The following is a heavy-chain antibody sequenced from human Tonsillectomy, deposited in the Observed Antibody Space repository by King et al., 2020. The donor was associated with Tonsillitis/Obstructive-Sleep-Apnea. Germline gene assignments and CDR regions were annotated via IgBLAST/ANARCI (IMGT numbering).Heavy chain of an antibody. CDR1: GGTFSSYA. CDR2: IIPIFGTA. CDR3: ARTMVGYQLLSNFPFAY. D-gene: IGHD2-2*01. Sequence: QLVQSGAEVKKPGSSVKVSCKASGGTFSSYAISWVRQAPGQGLEWMGGIIPIFGTANYAQKFQGRVTITADESTSTAYMELSSLRSEDTAVYYCARTMVGYQLLSNFPFAYWGQGTLVTVSS. J-gene: IGHJ4*02. V-gene: IGHV1-69*12.